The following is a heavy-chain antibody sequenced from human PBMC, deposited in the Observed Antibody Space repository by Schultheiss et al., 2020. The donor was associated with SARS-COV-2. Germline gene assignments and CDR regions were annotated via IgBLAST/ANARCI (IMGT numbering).Heavy chain of an antibody. D-gene: IGHD6-19*01. V-gene: IGHV3-15*01. Sequence: GGSLRLSCAASGFTFSNAWMSWVRQAPGKGLEWVGRIKSKAYGGTTEYAASVKGRFTISRDNSKNTLYLQMNSLRTEDTAVYYCARTPAVASDYWGQGTLVTVSS. J-gene: IGHJ4*02. CDR1: GFTFSNAW. CDR3: ARTPAVASDY. CDR2: IKSKAYGGTT.